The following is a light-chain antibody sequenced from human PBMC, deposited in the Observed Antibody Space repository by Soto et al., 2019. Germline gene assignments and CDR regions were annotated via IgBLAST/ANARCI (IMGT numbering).Light chain of an antibody. CDR1: QSISSW. CDR3: QQYNSYPWT. CDR2: DAS. V-gene: IGKV1-5*01. Sequence: DIQMTQAPSTLSASVGDRVTITCRASQSISSWLAWYQQKPGKAPKLLIYDASSLESGVPSRFSGSGSGPEFTLTISSLQPDDVATYYCQQYNSYPWTFGQGTKVEIK. J-gene: IGKJ1*01.